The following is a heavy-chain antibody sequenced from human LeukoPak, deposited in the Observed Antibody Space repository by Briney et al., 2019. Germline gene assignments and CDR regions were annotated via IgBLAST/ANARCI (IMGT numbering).Heavy chain of an antibody. Sequence: SETLSLTCTVSGGSISSSSYYWGWIRQPPGEGLEWIGSIYYSGSTYYNPSLKSRVTISVDTSKNQFSLKLSSVTAADTAVYYCARPNGAAFDYWGQGTLVTVSS. D-gene: IGHD6-13*01. CDR2: IYYSGST. V-gene: IGHV4-39*01. J-gene: IGHJ4*02. CDR3: ARPNGAAFDY. CDR1: GGSISSSSYY.